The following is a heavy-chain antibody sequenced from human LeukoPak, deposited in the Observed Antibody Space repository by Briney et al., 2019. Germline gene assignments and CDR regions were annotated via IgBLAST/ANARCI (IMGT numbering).Heavy chain of an antibody. D-gene: IGHD5-18*01. V-gene: IGHV3-7*01. J-gene: IGHJ3*02. CDR2: IKQDGSEK. Sequence: GTLRLSCAASGFTFSSYWMSWVRQAPGKGLEWVANIKQDGSEKYYVDSVKGRFTISRDNAKNSLYLQMNSLRAEDTAVYYCARGYSYADDAFDIWGQGTMVTVSS. CDR1: GFTFSSYW. CDR3: ARGYSYADDAFDI.